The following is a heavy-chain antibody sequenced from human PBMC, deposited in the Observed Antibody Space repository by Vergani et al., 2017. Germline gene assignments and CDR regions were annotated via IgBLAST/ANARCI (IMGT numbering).Heavy chain of an antibody. D-gene: IGHD4-17*01. V-gene: IGHV4-61*10. Sequence: QVQLQESGPGLVKPSETLSLTCTVSGGSVSSGSYYWSWIRQPAGKGLEWIGYIYYSGSTNYNPSLKSRVTISVDTSKNQFSLKLNSVTAADTAVYYCAREVGYGEANFDYWGQGTLVTVSS. J-gene: IGHJ4*02. CDR3: AREVGYGEANFDY. CDR1: GGSVSSGSYY. CDR2: IYYSGST.